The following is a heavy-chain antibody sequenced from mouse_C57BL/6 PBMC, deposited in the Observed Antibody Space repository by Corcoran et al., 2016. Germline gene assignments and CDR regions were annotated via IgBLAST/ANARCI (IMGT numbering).Heavy chain of an antibody. CDR3: ASSDGYYRYWYFDV. V-gene: IGHV1-26*01. CDR1: GYTFTDYY. CDR2: INPNNGGT. D-gene: IGHD2-3*01. Sequence: EVQLQQSGPELVKPGASVKISCKASGYTFTDYYMNWVKQSHGKSLEWIGDINPNNGGTSYNQKFKGKATLTVDKSSSTAYMELRSLTSEDSAVYYCASSDGYYRYWYFDVWGTGTTVTVSS. J-gene: IGHJ1*03.